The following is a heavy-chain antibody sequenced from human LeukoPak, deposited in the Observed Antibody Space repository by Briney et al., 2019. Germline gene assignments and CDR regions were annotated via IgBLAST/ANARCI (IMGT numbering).Heavy chain of an antibody. J-gene: IGHJ5*02. CDR1: GGTFTSHA. CDR2: IVPMFGTT. V-gene: IGHV1-69*13. Sequence: GASVKVSCKASGGTFTSHAFTWVRQAPGQGLEWMGSIVPMFGTTNYAQKFQGRVTITADESTSTAYMELSSLRSEDAAVYYCARRERDPLLKAWGQGTLVTVSS. CDR3: ARRERDPLLKA. D-gene: IGHD1-1*01.